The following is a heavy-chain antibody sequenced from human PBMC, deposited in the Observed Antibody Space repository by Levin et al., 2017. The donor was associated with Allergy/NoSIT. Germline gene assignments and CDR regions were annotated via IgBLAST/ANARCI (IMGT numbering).Heavy chain of an antibody. CDR2: ISGSRDTI. D-gene: IGHD3-10*01. CDR3: ARDPSDYYDSGSFGYRYGMDV. V-gene: IGHV3-48*03. J-gene: IGHJ6*02. Sequence: GGSLRLSCAASGFTFSSYEMNWVRQAPGKGLEWVSYISGSRDTIYYADSVKGRFTISRDNAKNSLYLQMNSLRVEDTAVYYCARDPSDYYDSGSFGYRYGMDVWGQGTTVTVSS. CDR1: GFTFSSYE.